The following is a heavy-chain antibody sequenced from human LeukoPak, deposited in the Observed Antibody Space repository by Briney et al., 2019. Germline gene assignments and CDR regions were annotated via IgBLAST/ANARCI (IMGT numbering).Heavy chain of an antibody. CDR1: GGSISSYY. J-gene: IGHJ4*02. Sequence: SETLSLTCTVSGGSISSYYWNWIRQPPGKGLEWIGYIYSSGSTNYNPSLKSRVTISVDTSKNQFSLKLTSVTAADTAVYYCARRAGYGGPDDYWGQGTLVTVSS. CDR3: ARRAGYGGPDDY. D-gene: IGHD1-26*01. V-gene: IGHV4-4*09. CDR2: IYSSGST.